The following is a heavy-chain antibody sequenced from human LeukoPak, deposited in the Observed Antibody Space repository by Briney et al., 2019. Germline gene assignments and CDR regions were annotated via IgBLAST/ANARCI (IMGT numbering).Heavy chain of an antibody. CDR1: GYPISRGYY. J-gene: IGHJ4*02. CDR2: IYHIGST. V-gene: IGHV4-38-2*01. Sequence: SETLSLTCGVSGYPISRGYYWAWIRQPPGKGLKWIGTIYHIGSTYYTPSLGSRVTISVDTSKNEFSLNLKSVTAADTAVYYCARAGWIITSGIDYWGQGALVTVPS. D-gene: IGHD3-10*01. CDR3: ARAGWIITSGIDY.